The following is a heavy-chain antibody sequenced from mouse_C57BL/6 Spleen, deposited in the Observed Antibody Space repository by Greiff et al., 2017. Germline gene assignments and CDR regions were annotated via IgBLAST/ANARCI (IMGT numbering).Heavy chain of an antibody. CDR2: IYPGSGNT. J-gene: IGHJ4*01. CDR1: GYTFTDYY. CDR3: ARKGAMDY. V-gene: IGHV1-84*01. Sequence: QLQQSGPELVKPGASVKISCKASGYTFTDYYINWVKQRPGQGLVWIGWIYPGSGNTKYNEKFKGKATLTVDTSSSTAYMHLSSLTSEDSAVYFCARKGAMDYWGQGTSVTVSS.